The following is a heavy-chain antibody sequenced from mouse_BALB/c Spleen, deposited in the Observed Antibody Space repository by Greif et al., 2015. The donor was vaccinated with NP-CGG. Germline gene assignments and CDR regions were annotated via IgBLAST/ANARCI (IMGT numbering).Heavy chain of an antibody. V-gene: IGHV1-7*01. CDR3: ARLGLGAC. D-gene: IGHD4-1*01. CDR1: GYTFTSYW. J-gene: IGHJ3*01. CDR2: INPSTGYT. Sequence: VQLQQSGAELAKPGASVKMSCKASGYTFTSYWMHRVKQRPGQGLEWIGYINPSTGYTEYNQKFKDKATLTADKSSSTAYMQLSSLTSEDSAVYYCARLGLGACWGQGTLVTVSA.